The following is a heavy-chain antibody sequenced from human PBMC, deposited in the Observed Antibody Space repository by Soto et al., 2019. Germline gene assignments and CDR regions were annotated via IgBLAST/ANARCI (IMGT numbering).Heavy chain of an antibody. J-gene: IGHJ5*02. Sequence: ASVKVSCKASGYTFTSYGISWVRQAPGQGLEWMGWISAYNGNTNYAQKLQGRVTMTTDTSTSTAYMELRSLRSDDTAVYYCARGQIAAAGTAWMGDWFDPWGQGTLVTVSS. CDR1: GYTFTSYG. D-gene: IGHD6-13*01. CDR2: ISAYNGNT. V-gene: IGHV1-18*01. CDR3: ARGQIAAAGTAWMGDWFDP.